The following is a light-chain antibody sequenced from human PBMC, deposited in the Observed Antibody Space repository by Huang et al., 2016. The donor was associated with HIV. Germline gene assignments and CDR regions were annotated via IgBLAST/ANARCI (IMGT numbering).Light chain of an antibody. CDR3: QQSYSTPLT. J-gene: IGKJ4*01. V-gene: IGKV1-39*01. CDR2: AAS. CDR1: QSIDTS. Sequence: DIQMTHSPSSLSASVGDRVTITCRASQSIDTSLNWYQQKPGKVPKLLIYAASILQSGVPARFSGSGSGTDFTLTISSLQPEDFATFYCQQSYSTPLTVGGGTKVEIK.